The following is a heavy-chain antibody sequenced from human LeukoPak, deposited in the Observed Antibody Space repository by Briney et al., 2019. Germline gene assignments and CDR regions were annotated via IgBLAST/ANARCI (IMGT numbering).Heavy chain of an antibody. D-gene: IGHD2-15*01. Sequence: GESLKISCKGSGYTFPSYWIGWVRQMPGKGLEWMGIIHPDDSDTRYSPSFQGQVTISADKSISTAYLQWSSLKASDTAMYYCARRYCSGRNCYHFDYWGQGTLVTVSS. CDR3: ARRYCSGRNCYHFDY. CDR1: GYTFPSYW. J-gene: IGHJ4*02. CDR2: IHPDDSDT. V-gene: IGHV5-51*01.